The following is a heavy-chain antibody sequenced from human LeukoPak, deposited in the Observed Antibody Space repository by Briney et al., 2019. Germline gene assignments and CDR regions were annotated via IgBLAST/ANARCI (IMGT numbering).Heavy chain of an antibody. J-gene: IGHJ4*02. Sequence: SETLSLTCTASGGSISSHYWSWIRQPPGKGLEWIGYIYYSGSTNYNPSLKSRVTISVDTSKNQFSLKLSSVTAADTAVYYCARSLGGGYNFGYWGQGTLVTVSS. CDR2: IYYSGST. D-gene: IGHD5-24*01. CDR1: GGSISSHY. CDR3: ARSLGGGYNFGY. V-gene: IGHV4-59*11.